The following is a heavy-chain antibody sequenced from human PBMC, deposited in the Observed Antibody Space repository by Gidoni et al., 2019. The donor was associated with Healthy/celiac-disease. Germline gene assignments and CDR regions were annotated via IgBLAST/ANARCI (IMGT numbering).Heavy chain of an antibody. Sequence: QVQLVQSGAEVKKPGSSVQVSCKASGGTFSSYAISWVRQAPGQGLEWMGGIIPIFGTANYAQKFQGRVTITADESTSTAYMELSSLRSEDTAVYYCARGVTQPTREGYYYYYMDVWGKGTTVTVSS. CDR1: GGTFSSYA. CDR3: ARGVTQPTREGYYYYYMDV. J-gene: IGHJ6*03. D-gene: IGHD2-21*02. V-gene: IGHV1-69*01. CDR2: IIPIFGTA.